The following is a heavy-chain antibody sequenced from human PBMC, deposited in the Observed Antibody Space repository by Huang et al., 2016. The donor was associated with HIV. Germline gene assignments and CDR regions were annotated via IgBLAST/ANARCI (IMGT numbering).Heavy chain of an antibody. V-gene: IGHV3-30*18. CDR2: ISYDGSNK. CDR3: AKDRDSSSLVDY. J-gene: IGHJ4*02. D-gene: IGHD6-13*01. Sequence: QVQLVESGGGVVQPGRSLRLSCAASGFTFSSYGMHWVGQAPGKGLGWVAGISYDGSNKYYADSVRCRCSISRDNSKNTLYLQMNSPRAEDTAVYYCAKDRDSSSLVDYWGQGTLVTVSS. CDR1: GFTFSSYG.